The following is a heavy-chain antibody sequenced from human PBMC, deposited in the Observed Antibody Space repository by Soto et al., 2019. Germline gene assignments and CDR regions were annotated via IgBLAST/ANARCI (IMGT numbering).Heavy chain of an antibody. CDR3: ARDYVSSSGWDVGDDAFDI. CDR2: ISYDGSNK. V-gene: IGHV3-30-3*01. Sequence: QVQLVESGGGVVQPGRSLRLSCAASGFTFSSYAMHWVRQAPGKGLEWVAVISYDGSNKYYADSVKGRFTISRDNSKNTLYLQMNSLRAEDTAVYYCARDYVSSSGWDVGDDAFDIWGQGTMVTVSS. D-gene: IGHD6-19*01. CDR1: GFTFSSYA. J-gene: IGHJ3*02.